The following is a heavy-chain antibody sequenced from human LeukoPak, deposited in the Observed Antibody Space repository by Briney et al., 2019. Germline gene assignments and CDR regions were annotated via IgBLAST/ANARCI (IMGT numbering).Heavy chain of an antibody. V-gene: IGHV3-15*01. Sequence: GGSLRLSCAASGFTVSSNYMSWVRQAPGKGLEWVGRIKSKTDGGTTDYAAPVKGRFTISRDDSKNTLYLQMNSLKTEDTAVYYCTTSYYGSSFFDYWGQGTLVTVSS. J-gene: IGHJ4*02. D-gene: IGHD3-10*01. CDR2: IKSKTDGGTT. CDR1: GFTVSSNY. CDR3: TTSYYGSSFFDY.